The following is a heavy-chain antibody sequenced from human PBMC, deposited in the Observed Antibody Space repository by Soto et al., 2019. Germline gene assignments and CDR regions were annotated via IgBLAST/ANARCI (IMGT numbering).Heavy chain of an antibody. V-gene: IGHV3-23*01. Sequence: GGSRRLSCAASGFTFSSYAMSWVRQAPGKGLEWVSAISGSGGRTYYADSVKGRFTISRDNSKNTLYLQMNSLRAEDTAVYYCAKDFPSLRYFDWLLPYFDYWGQGTLVTVSS. D-gene: IGHD3-9*01. CDR3: AKDFPSLRYFDWLLPYFDY. CDR1: GFTFSSYA. J-gene: IGHJ4*02. CDR2: ISGSGGRT.